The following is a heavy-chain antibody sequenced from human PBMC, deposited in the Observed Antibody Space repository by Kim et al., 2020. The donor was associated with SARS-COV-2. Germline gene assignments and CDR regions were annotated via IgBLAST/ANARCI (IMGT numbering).Heavy chain of an antibody. V-gene: IGHV3-13*04. J-gene: IGHJ5*02. D-gene: IGHD5-12*01. CDR3: ARGSTGGYDYNNWFDP. CDR2: IGTAGDT. CDR1: GFTFSSYD. Sequence: GGSLRLSCAASGFTFSSYDMHWVRQATGKGLEWVSAIGTAGDTYYPGSVKGRFTISRENAKNSLYLQMNSLRAGDTAVYYCARGSTGGYDYNNWFDPWGQGTLVTVSS.